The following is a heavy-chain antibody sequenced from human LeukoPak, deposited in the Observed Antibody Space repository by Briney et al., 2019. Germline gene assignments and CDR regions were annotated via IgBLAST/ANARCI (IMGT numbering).Heavy chain of an antibody. V-gene: IGHV3-74*01. CDR1: GNYW. CDR2: INSDGSWT. CDR3: VSFYETN. D-gene: IGHD2/OR15-2a*01. Sequence: GRSLRLSCAASGNYWMHWVRQAPGKGLVWVSHINSDGSWTSYADSVKGRFTISKDNAKNTVYLQMNSLRAEDTAVYYCVSFYETNWGRGTLVTVSS. J-gene: IGHJ4*02.